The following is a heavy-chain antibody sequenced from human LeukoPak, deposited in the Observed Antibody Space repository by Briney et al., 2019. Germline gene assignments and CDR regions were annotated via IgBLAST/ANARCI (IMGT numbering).Heavy chain of an antibody. Sequence: SCKASGYTFTSYGISWVRQAPGKGLEWVAVISYDGSNKYYADSVKGRFTISRDNSKNTLYLQTNSLRAEDTAVYYCARTYYSPGYYFDYWGQGTLVTVSS. CDR3: ARTYYSPGYYFDY. D-gene: IGHD3-10*01. CDR2: ISYDGSNK. CDR1: GYTFTSYG. V-gene: IGHV3-30-3*01. J-gene: IGHJ4*02.